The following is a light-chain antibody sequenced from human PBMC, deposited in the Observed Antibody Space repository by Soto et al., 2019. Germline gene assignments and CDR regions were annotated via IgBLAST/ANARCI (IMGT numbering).Light chain of an antibody. CDR1: RSLLHTAGKTY. J-gene: IGKJ4*01. CDR2: DVS. Sequence: DVMMTQTPLSLSVTPGQSASISCKSSRSLLHTAGKTYLYWYMQRPGQPPQLLIYDVSNRFSGVPDRFRGSWSGTDFTLKISRVEAEDVGNYYCMQSQTLPLTFGGGTKVEIK. V-gene: IGKV2D-29*01. CDR3: MQSQTLPLT.